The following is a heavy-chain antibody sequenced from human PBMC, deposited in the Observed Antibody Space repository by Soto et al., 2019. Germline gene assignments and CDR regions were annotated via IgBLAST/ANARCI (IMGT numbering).Heavy chain of an antibody. V-gene: IGHV3-48*02. CDR2: ISSGSTT. CDR1: GVSFSTYS. D-gene: IGHD3-3*01. Sequence: GVSLRLSCAASGVSFSTYSMKCVRQAPGKGLEWVSYISSGSTTYYADSVKGRFTISRDNGKNSVYLQMDSLRDEDTAVYYCAKDRGGFQSGYYSGPDYWGQGTLVTVSS. J-gene: IGHJ4*02. CDR3: AKDRGGFQSGYYSGPDY.